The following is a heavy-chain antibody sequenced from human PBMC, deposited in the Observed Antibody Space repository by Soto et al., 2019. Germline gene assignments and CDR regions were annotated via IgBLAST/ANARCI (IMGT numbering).Heavy chain of an antibody. CDR2: IYYSGST. CDR3: ARQQWLVLNAFDI. CDR1: GDSITSGESY. J-gene: IGHJ3*02. V-gene: IGHV4-30-4*01. Sequence: SETLSLTCTVSGDSITSGESYWSWIRQPPGKGLEWIGYIYYSGSTYYNPSLKSRISISVDTSKNQFSLKLRSVTAADTAVYYCARQQWLVLNAFDIWGQGTMVTVSS. D-gene: IGHD6-19*01.